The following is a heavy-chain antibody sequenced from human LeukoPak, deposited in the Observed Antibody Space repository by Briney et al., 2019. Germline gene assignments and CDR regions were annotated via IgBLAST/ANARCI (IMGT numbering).Heavy chain of an antibody. V-gene: IGHV3-21*03. CDR1: GFTFSSYS. CDR2: ISSSSSYI. CDR3: AGDRGYSDYDAFLDY. J-gene: IGHJ4*02. Sequence: GGSLRLSCAASGFTFSSYSMNWVRQAPGKGLEWVSSISSSSSYIYYADSVKGRFTISRDNAKNSLYLQMNSLRAEDTAVYYCAGDRGYSDYDAFLDYWGQGTLVTVSS. D-gene: IGHD5-12*01.